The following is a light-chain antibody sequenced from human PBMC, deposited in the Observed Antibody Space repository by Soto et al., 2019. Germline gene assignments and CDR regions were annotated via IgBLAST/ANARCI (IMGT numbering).Light chain of an antibody. V-gene: IGKV1-39*01. CDR2: AAS. CDR3: LQKYIAPNP. CDR1: QSISNY. Sequence: DIQMTQSPSSLSASVGDRVIITCRASQSISNYLTWYQQKPGKAPKLLIFAASSLQSGVPSRFSGSGSVTKFTLAISSLQPQEVAAYYCLQKYIAPNPFGQ. J-gene: IGKJ1*01.